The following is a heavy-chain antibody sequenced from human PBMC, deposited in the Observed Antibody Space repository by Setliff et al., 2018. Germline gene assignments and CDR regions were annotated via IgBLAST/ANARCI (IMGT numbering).Heavy chain of an antibody. J-gene: IGHJ4*02. CDR1: GYSFSSNA. CDR2: IHAGSSNT. D-gene: IGHD2-8*02. V-gene: IGHV1-3*01. Sequence: GASVKVSCKASGYSFSSNAFHWVRQAPGQTLEWMGWIHAGSSNTLYSQRFQDRITISRDTSATTVHMELSSLRSDDTAVYYCARMSTSGLHYDYWGQGTLVTVSS. CDR3: ARMSTSGLHYDY.